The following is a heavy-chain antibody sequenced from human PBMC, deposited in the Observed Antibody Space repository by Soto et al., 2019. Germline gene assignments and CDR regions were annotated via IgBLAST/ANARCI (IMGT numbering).Heavy chain of an antibody. CDR2: IWYDGSNK. CDR1: GFTFSSYG. CDR3: ARDRVATRGPYYYYGMDV. Sequence: GGSLRLSWAASGFTFSSYGMHWVRQAPGKGLEWVAVIWYDGSNKYYADSVKGRFTISRDNSKNTLYLQMNSLRAEDTAVYYCARDRVATRGPYYYYGMDVWGQGTTVTVSS. D-gene: IGHD5-12*01. J-gene: IGHJ6*02. V-gene: IGHV3-33*01.